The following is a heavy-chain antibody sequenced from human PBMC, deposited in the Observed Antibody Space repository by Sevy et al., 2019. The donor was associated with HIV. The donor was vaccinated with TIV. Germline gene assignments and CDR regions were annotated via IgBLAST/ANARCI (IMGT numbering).Heavy chain of an antibody. V-gene: IGHV3-23*01. CDR2: ISGSGGST. J-gene: IGHJ6*02. Sequence: GESLKISCAASGFTFSSYAMSWVRQAPGTGLECVSAISGSGGSTYYADSVKGRFTISRDNSKNTLYLQMNSLRAEDTAVYYCAKDPQYYDFWSGYYLSYYYGMDVWGQGTTVTVSS. CDR1: GFTFSSYA. D-gene: IGHD3-3*01. CDR3: AKDPQYYDFWSGYYLSYYYGMDV.